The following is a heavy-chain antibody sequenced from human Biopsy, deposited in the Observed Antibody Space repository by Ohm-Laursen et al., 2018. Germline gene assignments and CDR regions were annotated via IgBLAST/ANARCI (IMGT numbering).Heavy chain of an antibody. J-gene: IGHJ6*02. Sequence: PSDTLSLTCTVSGDSIARYYWTWIRQSPGKGLEWIAYIYYSGRPNYNPSLKGRVVISVDRPRNQFFLKLTSATAADTAIYYCARVDRYNFDHYIMDAWGQGTTVTVSS. V-gene: IGHV4-59*07. CDR2: IYYSGRP. D-gene: IGHD1-20*01. CDR1: GDSIARYY. CDR3: ARVDRYNFDHYIMDA.